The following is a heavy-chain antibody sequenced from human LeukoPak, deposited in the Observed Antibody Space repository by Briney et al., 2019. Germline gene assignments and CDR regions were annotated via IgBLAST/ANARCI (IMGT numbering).Heavy chain of an antibody. V-gene: IGHV4-34*01. J-gene: IGHJ4*02. CDR2: INHSGST. CDR1: GGSFSGYY. Sequence: PSETLSLTCAVYGGSFSGYYWSWIRQPPGKGLEWIGEINHSGSTNYNPSLKSRVTISVDTSKNQFSLKLSSVTAADTAVYYCARHRRDYDFWSGTAYYFDYWGQGTLVTVSS. CDR3: ARHRRDYDFWSGTAYYFDY. D-gene: IGHD3-3*01.